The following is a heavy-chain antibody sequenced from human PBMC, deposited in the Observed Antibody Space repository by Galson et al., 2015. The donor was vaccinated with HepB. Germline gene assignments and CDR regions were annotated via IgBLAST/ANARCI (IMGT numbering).Heavy chain of an antibody. Sequence: SLRLSCAASGFSVSSKYMSWVRQAPGKGLEWVSAIYSDGGTYYPDSVRGRFTLSRDNSRNTLYLQMNSLRAEDTAVYYCAREPHGSGPHSGMDVWGQGTSVIVSS. D-gene: IGHD3-10*01. V-gene: IGHV3-66*01. CDR1: GFSVSSKY. CDR2: IYSDGGT. J-gene: IGHJ6*02. CDR3: AREPHGSGPHSGMDV.